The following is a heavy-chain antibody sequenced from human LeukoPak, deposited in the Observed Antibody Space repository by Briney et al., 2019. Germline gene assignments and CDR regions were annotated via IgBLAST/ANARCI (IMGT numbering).Heavy chain of an antibody. CDR3: ARDSRIVVVIPFDY. D-gene: IGHD3-22*01. CDR1: GYTFTSYG. J-gene: IGHJ4*02. Sequence: ASVKVSCKASGYTFTSYGISWVRQAPGQGLEWMGWISAYNGNTNYAQKLQGRVTMTTDTSTSTAYMELRGLRSDDTAVYYCARDSRIVVVIPFDYWGQGTLVTVSS. V-gene: IGHV1-18*01. CDR2: ISAYNGNT.